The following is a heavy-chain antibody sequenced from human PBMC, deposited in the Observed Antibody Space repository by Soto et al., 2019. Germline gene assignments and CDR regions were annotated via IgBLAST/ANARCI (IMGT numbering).Heavy chain of an antibody. CDR3: ARGPTVGDI. CDR1: GYTFNSYG. V-gene: IGHV1-18*01. J-gene: IGHJ3*02. CDR2: IRVKNGNT. Sequence: QVQLVQSGGEVKKPGASVKVSCKASGYTFNSYGISWVRQAPGQGLEWMGWIRVKNGNTKYAQNCQGRFTMTTDTSTSTAYMELRSLRSDDTAVYYCARGPTVGDIWGQGTMVTVS. D-gene: IGHD3-16*01.